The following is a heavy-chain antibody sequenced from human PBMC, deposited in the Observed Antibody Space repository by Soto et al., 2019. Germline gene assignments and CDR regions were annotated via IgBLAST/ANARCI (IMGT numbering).Heavy chain of an antibody. Sequence: PSETLSLTCSVSDDSINSDKYYWGWIRQPPGKGLEWIGSIYYRGNAYYNPSLQTRVTISLDKSKGQFSLKLNSVTAADSAVYFCARLEGLATISYYFDFWGPGALVTAPQ. CDR3: ARLEGLATISYYFDF. J-gene: IGHJ4*02. CDR2: IYYRGNA. V-gene: IGHV4-39*01. D-gene: IGHD3-9*01. CDR1: DDSINSDKYY.